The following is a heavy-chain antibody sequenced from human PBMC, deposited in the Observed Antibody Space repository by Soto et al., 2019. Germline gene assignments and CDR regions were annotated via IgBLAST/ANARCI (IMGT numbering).Heavy chain of an antibody. V-gene: IGHV1-18*01. CDR3: AAADTYYYDSSGYYPPPDAFDI. D-gene: IGHD3-22*01. J-gene: IGHJ3*02. CDR2: ISAYNGNT. Sequence: ASVKVSCKASGYTFTSYGISWVRQAPGQGLEWMGWISAYNGNTNYAQKLQGRVTMTTDTSTSTAYMELRSLRSEDTAVYYCAAADTYYYDSSGYYPPPDAFDIWGQGTMVTVS. CDR1: GYTFTSYG.